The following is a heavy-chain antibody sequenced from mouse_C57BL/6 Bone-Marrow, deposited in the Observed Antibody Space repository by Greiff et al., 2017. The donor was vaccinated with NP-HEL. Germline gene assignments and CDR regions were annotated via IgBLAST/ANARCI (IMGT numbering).Heavy chain of an antibody. CDR2: ISSGGDYI. Sequence: EVKLVESGEGLVKPGGSLKLSCAASGFTFSSYAMSWVRQTPEKRLEWVAYISSGGDYIYYADTVKGRFTLSRDNARNTLYLQMSSLKSEDTAMYYCTRAPRYGSSYRWYFDVWGTGTTVTVSS. CDR3: TRAPRYGSSYRWYFDV. D-gene: IGHD1-1*01. CDR1: GFTFSSYA. J-gene: IGHJ1*03. V-gene: IGHV5-9-1*02.